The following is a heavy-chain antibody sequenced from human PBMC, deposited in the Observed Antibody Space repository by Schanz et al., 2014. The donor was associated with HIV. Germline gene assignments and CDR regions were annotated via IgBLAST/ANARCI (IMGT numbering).Heavy chain of an antibody. D-gene: IGHD1-20*01. CDR2: ISWSETKI. Sequence: LVESGGGLVQPGRSLRLSCAASGFTFDDYAMHWVRQAPGKGLEGVSGISWSETKIGYADSVKGRITISRDNAKKFLYLQMNSLRIEDTAVYYCVKAALTGTPADYFYGLDFWGQGTTVTVS. CDR3: VKAALTGTPADYFYGLDF. J-gene: IGHJ6*02. V-gene: IGHV3-9*01. CDR1: GFTFDDYA.